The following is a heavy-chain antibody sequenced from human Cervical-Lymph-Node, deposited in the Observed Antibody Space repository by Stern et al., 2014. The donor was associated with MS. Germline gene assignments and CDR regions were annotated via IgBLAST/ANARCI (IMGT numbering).Heavy chain of an antibody. CDR1: GYTFTSYD. CDR2: MNPNSGTT. Sequence: VQLVESGVEVQKPGASVKVSCKASGYTFTSYDLNWVRQATGQGLEWMGWMNPNSGTTDYAQKFQGRVTMTRSTSITTAYMELSSLRSEDTAVYYCARGDYFSSSGHYRDAFDLWGQGTMVTVSS. J-gene: IGHJ3*01. CDR3: ARGDYFSSSGHYRDAFDL. V-gene: IGHV1-8*01. D-gene: IGHD3-22*01.